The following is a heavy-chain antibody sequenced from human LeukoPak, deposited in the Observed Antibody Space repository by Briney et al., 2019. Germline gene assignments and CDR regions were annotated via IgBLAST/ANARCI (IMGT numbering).Heavy chain of an antibody. CDR1: GGSFSGYY. CDR3: ARDFRYGSGSYYNPPGFDP. D-gene: IGHD3-10*01. V-gene: IGHV4-34*01. CDR2: INHSGST. Sequence: SGTLSLTCAVYGGSFSGYYWSWIRQPPGKGLEWIGEINHSGSTNYNPSLKSRVTISVDTSKNQFSLKLSSVTAADTAVYYCARDFRYGSGSYYNPPGFDPWGQGTLVTVSS. J-gene: IGHJ5*02.